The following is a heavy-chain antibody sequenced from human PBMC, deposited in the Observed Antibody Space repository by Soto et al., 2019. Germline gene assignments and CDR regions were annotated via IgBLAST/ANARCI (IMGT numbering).Heavy chain of an antibody. CDR3: AMLGGCSGGSIDMDV. CDR2: IRRKANSYTT. Sequence: EVQLVESGGGLVQPGGSLRLSCAASGLIFSDYHMDWVRQAPGKGLEWVGRIRRKANSYTTEYAASVKGRFTISRDDSKISLYLQMNSLKSEDTAVYYCAMLGGCSGGSIDMDVWGQGTTVTVSS. J-gene: IGHJ6*02. CDR1: GLIFSDYH. D-gene: IGHD6-19*01. V-gene: IGHV3-72*01.